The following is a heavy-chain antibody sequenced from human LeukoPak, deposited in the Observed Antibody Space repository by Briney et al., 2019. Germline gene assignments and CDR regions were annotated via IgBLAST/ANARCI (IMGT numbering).Heavy chain of an antibody. CDR2: ISHNGDTK. CDR1: GFTFSDHY. J-gene: IGHJ4*02. V-gene: IGHV3-11*01. CDR3: ARDRHGYFDY. D-gene: IGHD6-13*01. Sequence: GGSLGLSCAASGFTFSDHYMIWLRPAPGKGLESISYISHNGDTKYYADSVKGRLSISRDNAKSSLYLEMNSLRVEDTAVYYCARDRHGYFDYWGQGTLVTVSS.